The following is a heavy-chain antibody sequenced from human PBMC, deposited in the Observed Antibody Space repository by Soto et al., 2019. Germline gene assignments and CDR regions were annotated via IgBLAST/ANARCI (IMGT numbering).Heavy chain of an antibody. D-gene: IGHD3-16*01. V-gene: IGHV3-7*03. J-gene: IGHJ4*02. CDR3: GRAQRLGGY. CDR1: GFTFSSYW. Sequence: EVQLVESGGGLVQPGGSLRLSCAATGFTFSSYWMIWVRQAPGKGLEWVANINQDGSEKYYVDSVKGRFTISRDNAKNSLYLQMNSLRAEDTAVYYCGRAQRLGGYWGQGTLVTVSS. CDR2: INQDGSEK.